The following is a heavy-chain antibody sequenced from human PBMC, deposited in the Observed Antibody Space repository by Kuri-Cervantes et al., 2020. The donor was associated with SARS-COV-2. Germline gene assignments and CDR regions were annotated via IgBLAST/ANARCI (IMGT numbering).Heavy chain of an antibody. V-gene: IGHV3-30-3*01. J-gene: IGHJ6*02. D-gene: IGHD6-6*01. CDR2: ISYDGSNK. CDR1: GFTLSSYA. Sequence: GESLKISCAASGFTLSSYAMHWVRQAPGKGLEWVAVISYDGSNKYYADSVKGRFTISRDNSKNTLYLQMNSLRAEDTAVYYCARDQGLYSSSSHPEGYYYGMDVWGQGTTVTVSS. CDR3: ARDQGLYSSSSHPEGYYYGMDV.